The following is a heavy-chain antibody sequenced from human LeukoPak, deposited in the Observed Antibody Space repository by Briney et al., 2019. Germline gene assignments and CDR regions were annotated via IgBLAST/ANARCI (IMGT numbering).Heavy chain of an antibody. J-gene: IGHJ4*02. V-gene: IGHV4-34*01. Sequence: PSETLSLTCAVYGGSFSGYYWSWIRQPPGKGLEWIGEINHSGSTNYNPSLKSRVTISVDTSKNQFSLKLSSVTAADTAVYYCASGPGGAVAGEIDYWGQGTLVTVSS. CDR1: GGSFSGYY. CDR3: ASGPGGAVAGEIDY. D-gene: IGHD6-19*01. CDR2: INHSGST.